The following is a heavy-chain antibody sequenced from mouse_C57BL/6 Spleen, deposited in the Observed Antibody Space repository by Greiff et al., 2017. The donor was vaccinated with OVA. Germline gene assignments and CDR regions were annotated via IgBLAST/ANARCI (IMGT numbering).Heavy chain of an antibody. CDR3: EREEYGNHHGY. Sequence: QVQLQQSGAELVKPGASVKMSCKASGYTFTSYWITWVKQRPGQGLEWIGDIYPGSGSTNYNEKFKSKATLPVDPSSSTAYMQLSSLTSEDSAVDYCEREEYGNHHGYWGKGTTHTVSS. J-gene: IGHJ2*01. V-gene: IGHV1-55*01. D-gene: IGHD2-1*01. CDR2: IYPGSGST. CDR1: GYTFTSYW.